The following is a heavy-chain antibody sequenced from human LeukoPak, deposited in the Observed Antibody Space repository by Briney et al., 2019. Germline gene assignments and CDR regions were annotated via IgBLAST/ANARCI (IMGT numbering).Heavy chain of an antibody. CDR2: INPNNGGT. CDR3: ARDLGDYGVESSE. Sequence: ASVNVSCKASGYTFTGYYIHWVRQAPGQGLEWVGWINPNNGGTNYAQKFQGRVTMTRDTSISTAYMELSRLRSDDTAVYYCARDLGDYGVESSEWGQGTLVTVSS. V-gene: IGHV1-2*02. J-gene: IGHJ1*01. D-gene: IGHD4-17*01. CDR1: GYTFTGYY.